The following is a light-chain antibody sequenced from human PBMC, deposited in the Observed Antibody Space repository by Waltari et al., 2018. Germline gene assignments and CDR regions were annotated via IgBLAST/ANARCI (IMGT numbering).Light chain of an antibody. J-gene: IGKJ5*01. Sequence: IVMTKSPATLSVSPGERATLPCRASERVSSNLAWYQQKPGQGPRLLTYGASTRAAGIPARFSGSGSGTEFTLTISSMESEDFVTYYCQQYNNWPLITFGQGTRLDIK. CDR3: QQYNNWPLIT. CDR1: ERVSSN. CDR2: GAS. V-gene: IGKV3-15*01.